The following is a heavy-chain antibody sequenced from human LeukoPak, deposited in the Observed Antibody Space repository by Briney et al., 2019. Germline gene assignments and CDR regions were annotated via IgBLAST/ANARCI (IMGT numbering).Heavy chain of an antibody. D-gene: IGHD2-8*01. Sequence: PGGSLRLSCAASGFTFSSYNMNWVRQAPGKGLEWVSYISSSSNTIYYADSVKGRFTISRDNSKNTLYLQMNSLRAEDTAVYYFAKDFRGYCTNGVCYTLINWGQGTLVTVSS. CDR2: ISSSSNTI. CDR1: GFTFSSYN. V-gene: IGHV3-48*01. J-gene: IGHJ4*02. CDR3: AKDFRGYCTNGVCYTLIN.